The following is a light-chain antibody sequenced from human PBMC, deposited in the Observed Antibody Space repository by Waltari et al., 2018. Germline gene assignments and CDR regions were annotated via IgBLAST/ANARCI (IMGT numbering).Light chain of an antibody. V-gene: IGKV3-11*01. CDR2: EAS. Sequence: EIVLTQSPATLSLSPGERASQSVSRYLAWYQQKPGQAPRLPMYEASNGATGIPARFSGSGSGTDFTLTISSLEPEDFAVYYCQQRSKWPFTFGQGTGLEIK. CDR3: QQRSKWPFT. CDR1: QSVSRY. J-gene: IGKJ5*01.